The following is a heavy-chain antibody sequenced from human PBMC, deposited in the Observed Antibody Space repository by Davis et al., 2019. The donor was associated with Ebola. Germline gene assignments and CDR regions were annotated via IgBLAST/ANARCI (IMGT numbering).Heavy chain of an antibody. V-gene: IGHV4-31*03. CDR2: IYYSGST. Sequence: SETLSLTCTVSGGSISSGGYYWSWIRQHPGKGLEWIGYIYYSGSTYYNPSLKSRVTISVDTSKNQFSLKLSSVTAADTAVYYCARGGVAYSDLDYWGQGTLVTVSS. CDR1: GGSISSGGYY. D-gene: IGHD2-21*01. CDR3: ARGGVAYSDLDY. J-gene: IGHJ4*02.